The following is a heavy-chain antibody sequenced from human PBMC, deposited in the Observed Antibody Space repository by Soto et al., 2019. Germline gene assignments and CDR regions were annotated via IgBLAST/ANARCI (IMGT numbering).Heavy chain of an antibody. CDR1: GYSFTSYW. J-gene: IGHJ6*02. V-gene: IGHV5-51*01. D-gene: IGHD6-6*01. CDR3: ARHDSSSSGDYYYGMDV. CDR2: IYPGDSDT. Sequence: GESLKISCKGSGYSFTSYWIGWVRQMPGKGLEWMGIIYPGDSDTRNSPSFQGQVTISADKSISTTYLQWSSLKASDTAMYYCARHDSSSSGDYYYGMDVWGQGTTVTVSS.